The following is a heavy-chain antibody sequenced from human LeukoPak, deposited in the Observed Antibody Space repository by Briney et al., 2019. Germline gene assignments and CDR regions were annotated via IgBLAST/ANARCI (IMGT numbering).Heavy chain of an antibody. CDR1: GGPFSGYY. D-gene: IGHD1-26*01. CDR2: INHSGSN. Sequence: SETLSLTCAVYGGPFSGYYWSWLPQPPGKGLEWIGEINHSGSNNYNPSLKSRVTISVDTSKNQFSLKLSSVTAADTAVYYCARAPWSGSYYPYWGQGTLVTVSS. CDR3: ARAPWSGSYYPY. V-gene: IGHV4-34*01. J-gene: IGHJ4*02.